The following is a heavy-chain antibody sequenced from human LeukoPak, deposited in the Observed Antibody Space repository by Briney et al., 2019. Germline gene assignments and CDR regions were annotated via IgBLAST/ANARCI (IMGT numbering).Heavy chain of an antibody. J-gene: IGHJ5*02. CDR3: ARLLGYCSGGSCLNWFDP. CDR2: IYTSGST. CDR1: GGSISSYY. V-gene: IGHV4-4*07. Sequence: SETLSLTCTVSGGSISSYYWSWIRQPAGKGLECIGRIYTSGSTNYNPSLKSRVTMSVDTSKNQFSLKLSSVTAADTAVYYCARLLGYCSGGSCLNWFDPWGQGTLVTVSS. D-gene: IGHD2-15*01.